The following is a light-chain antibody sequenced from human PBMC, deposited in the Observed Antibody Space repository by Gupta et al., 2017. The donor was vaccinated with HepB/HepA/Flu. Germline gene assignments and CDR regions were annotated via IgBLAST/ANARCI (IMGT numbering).Light chain of an antibody. V-gene: IGLV2-14*01. Sequence: QSALTQPASVSGSPGQSITISCTGTSSDVGGYVYVSWYQQHPGKVPRLMIYDVSNRPSGVSNRFSGSKSGSTASLTISGLQAEDEADYYCSSYTSISTFVVFGGGTKLTVL. CDR1: SSDVGGYVY. CDR2: DVS. CDR3: SSYTSISTFVV. J-gene: IGLJ2*01.